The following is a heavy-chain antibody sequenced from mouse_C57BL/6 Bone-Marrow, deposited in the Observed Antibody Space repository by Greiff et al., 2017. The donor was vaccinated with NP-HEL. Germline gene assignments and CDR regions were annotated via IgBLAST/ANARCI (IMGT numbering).Heavy chain of an antibody. J-gene: IGHJ2*01. V-gene: IGHV5-6*01. CDR1: GFTFSSYG. D-gene: IGHD1-1*01. CDR2: ISSGGSYT. CDR3: ARRGHYYGSGYFDY. Sequence: EVHLVESGGDLVKPGGSLKLSCAASGFTFSSYGMSWVRQTPDKRLEWVATISSGGSYTYYPDSVKGRFTISRDNAKNTLYLQMSSLKSEDTAMYYCARRGHYYGSGYFDYWGQGTTLTVSS.